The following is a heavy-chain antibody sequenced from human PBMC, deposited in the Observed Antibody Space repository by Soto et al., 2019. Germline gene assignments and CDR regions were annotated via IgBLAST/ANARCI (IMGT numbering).Heavy chain of an antibody. J-gene: IGHJ6*02. V-gene: IGHV3-30*18. CDR2: IIYDGNKK. D-gene: IGHD3-10*01. Sequence: QVPLVESGGGVVQPGRSLTLSCAASGFTYNSHAMHWVRQAPGKGLEWVAVIIYDGNKKYYADSVKGRFTIYRDNSQNTLYLQMNSLRAEDTALYYCAKEERYYDSGSYFYGMDVWGQGTTVTVSS. CDR3: AKEERYYDSGSYFYGMDV. CDR1: GFTYNSHA.